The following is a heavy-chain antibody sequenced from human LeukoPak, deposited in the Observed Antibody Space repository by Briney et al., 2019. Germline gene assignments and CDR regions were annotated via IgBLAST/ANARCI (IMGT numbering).Heavy chain of an antibody. V-gene: IGHV1-2*02. CDR1: GYTFTRYY. D-gene: IGHD3-10*01. CDR2: INPNSGGT. J-gene: IGHJ4*02. CDR3: ARGLSSWFGELLLAY. Sequence: ASVKVSCKASGYTFTRYYMHWVRQAPGQGLEWMGWINPNSGGTNYAQKFQGRVTMTRDTSISTAYMELSRLRSDDTAVYYCARGLSSWFGELLLAYWGQGTLVTVSS.